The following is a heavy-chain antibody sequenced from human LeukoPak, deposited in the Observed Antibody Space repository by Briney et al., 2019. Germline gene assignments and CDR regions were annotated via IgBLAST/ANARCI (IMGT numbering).Heavy chain of an antibody. V-gene: IGHV1-46*01. Sequence: ASVKVSCKASGYTFTSYYMHWVRQAPGQGLEWMGIINPSGGSTSYAQKFQGRVTMTRDTSTSTVYMELSSLRSEDTAVYYCARVLHDYYDSSGYFDYWGQGTLATVSS. J-gene: IGHJ4*02. CDR3: ARVLHDYYDSSGYFDY. CDR1: GYTFTSYY. D-gene: IGHD3-22*01. CDR2: INPSGGST.